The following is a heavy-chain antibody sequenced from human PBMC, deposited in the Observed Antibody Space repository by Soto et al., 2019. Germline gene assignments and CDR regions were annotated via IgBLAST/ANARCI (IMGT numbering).Heavy chain of an antibody. Sequence: SETLSLTCTVSGVSVSSPNWWTWVRQSPGKGLEWLGEIYHSDNTKYNPSLKSRVTISMDESKNQFSLKLTSVTAADTAVYYCAGLDYGDSQRIYFFDYWGQGTLVTVSS. J-gene: IGHJ4*02. D-gene: IGHD4-17*01. V-gene: IGHV4-4*02. CDR3: AGLDYGDSQRIYFFDY. CDR2: IYHSDNT. CDR1: GVSVSSPNW.